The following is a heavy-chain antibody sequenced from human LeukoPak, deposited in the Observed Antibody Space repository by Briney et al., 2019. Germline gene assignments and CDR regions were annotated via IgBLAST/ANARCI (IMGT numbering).Heavy chain of an antibody. Sequence: PGGSLRLSCAASGFIFSTYTMNWVRQAPGKGLEWVSSISSSSNDIFYADSVKGRFTISRDNAKNSLYLQMNSLRDGDTAVYYCARYGRWTITTPGDYWGQGTLVTVSS. J-gene: IGHJ4*02. CDR1: GFIFSTYT. V-gene: IGHV3-48*02. D-gene: IGHD1-14*01. CDR3: ARYGRWTITTPGDY. CDR2: ISSSSNDI.